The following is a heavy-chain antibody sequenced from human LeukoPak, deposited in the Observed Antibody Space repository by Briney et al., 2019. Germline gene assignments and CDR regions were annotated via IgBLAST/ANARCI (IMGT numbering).Heavy chain of an antibody. V-gene: IGHV4-39*07. CDR3: ARVCGSSWYEVDP. Sequence: PSETLSLTCTVSGGSISSSSYYWGWIRQPPGKGLEWIGSIYYSGSTYYNPSLKSRVTISVDTSKNQFSLKLSSVTAADTAVYYCARVCGSSWYEVDPWGQGTLVTVSS. CDR1: GGSISSSSYY. D-gene: IGHD6-13*01. J-gene: IGHJ5*02. CDR2: IYYSGST.